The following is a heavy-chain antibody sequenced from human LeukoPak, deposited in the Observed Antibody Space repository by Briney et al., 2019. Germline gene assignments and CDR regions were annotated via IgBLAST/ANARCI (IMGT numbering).Heavy chain of an antibody. D-gene: IGHD6-6*01. Sequence: SVKVSCKASGGTFSSYAISWVRQAPGQGLEWMGRIIPILGIANYAQKFQGRVTITADKSTSTAYMELSSLRSEDTAVYYCALMAAARYYGMDVWGQGTTVTVSS. CDR2: IIPILGIA. J-gene: IGHJ6*02. V-gene: IGHV1-69*04. CDR1: GGTFSSYA. CDR3: ALMAAARYYGMDV.